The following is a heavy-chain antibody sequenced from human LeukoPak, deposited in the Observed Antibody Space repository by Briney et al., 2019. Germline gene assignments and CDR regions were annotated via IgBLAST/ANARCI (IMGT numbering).Heavy chain of an antibody. CDR2: ISGSGGST. CDR3: AKTTTGYSSGRYPGWPVDY. CDR1: GFTFSSYA. V-gene: IGHV3-23*01. J-gene: IGHJ4*02. Sequence: GGTLRLTCAASGFTFSSYAMYWVRQAPGKGLEWVSGISGSGGSTYFADPVKGRFTISRHNSKNTVYLQMNSLRAEDTAVYYCAKTTTGYSSGRYPGWPVDYWGQGTMVTVSS. D-gene: IGHD6-19*01.